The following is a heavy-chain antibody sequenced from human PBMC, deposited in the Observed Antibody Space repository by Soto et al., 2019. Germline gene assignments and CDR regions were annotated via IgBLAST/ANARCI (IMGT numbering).Heavy chain of an antibody. CDR2: ISSSGSTI. V-gene: IGHV3-11*01. D-gene: IGHD3-22*01. CDR1: GFTFSDYY. Sequence: QVQLVESGGGLVKPGGSLRLSCAASGFTFSDYYMSWIRQAPGKGLEWVSYISSSGSTIYYADSVKGRFTISRDNAKNSLYLHMNSLRSEDTAVYYCARLDGKSYDSSGYYYYYYGMDVWGQGTTVTVSS. CDR3: ARLDGKSYDSSGYYYYYYGMDV. J-gene: IGHJ6*02.